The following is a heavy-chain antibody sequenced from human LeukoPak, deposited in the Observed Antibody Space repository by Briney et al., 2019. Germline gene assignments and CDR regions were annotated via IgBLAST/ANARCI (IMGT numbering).Heavy chain of an antibody. D-gene: IGHD6-19*01. CDR1: GYSFTTYW. J-gene: IGHJ4*02. CDR3: ARSLAGDY. V-gene: IGHV5-51*01. Sequence: GESLKISCKAFGYSFTTYWIAWVRQMPGKGLEWMGIIFPSDSDTRYSPSFQGQVTISADKSISTAYLQWSSLKASDTAMYYCARSLAGDYWGQGTLVTVSS. CDR2: IFPSDSDT.